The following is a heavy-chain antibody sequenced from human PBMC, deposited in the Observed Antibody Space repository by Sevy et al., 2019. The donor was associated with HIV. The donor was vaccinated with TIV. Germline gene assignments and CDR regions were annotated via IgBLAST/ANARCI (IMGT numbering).Heavy chain of an antibody. CDR3: VRGNNLGELGYLFDP. J-gene: IGHJ5*02. CDR1: GFTFSSYD. V-gene: IGHV3-13*01. CDR2: IGIAGHT. Sequence: GGSLRLSCAASGFTFSSYDMHWVRQVTGQGLEWVSGIGIAGHTYYPGSVKGRLTISRENARNSFDLQMNSLRAGVTAVYYCVRGNNLGELGYLFDPWGQGTLVTVSS. D-gene: IGHD3-10*01.